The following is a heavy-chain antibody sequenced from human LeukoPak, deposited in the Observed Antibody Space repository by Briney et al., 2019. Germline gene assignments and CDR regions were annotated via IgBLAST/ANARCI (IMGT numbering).Heavy chain of an antibody. CDR3: ARGRYCTNGVCSIGY. J-gene: IGHJ4*02. CDR2: INPNSGGT. Sequence: ASVKVSCKASGYTFIGYYMHWVRQAPGQGLEWMGWINPNSGGTNYAQKFQGRVTMTRDTSISTAYMELSRLRSDDTAVYYCARGRYCTNGVCSIGYWGQGTLVTVSS. CDR1: GYTFIGYY. D-gene: IGHD2-8*01. V-gene: IGHV1-2*02.